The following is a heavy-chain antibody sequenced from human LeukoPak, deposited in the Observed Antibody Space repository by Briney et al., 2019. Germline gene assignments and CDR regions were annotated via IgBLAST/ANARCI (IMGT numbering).Heavy chain of an antibody. Sequence: PSETLSLICAVYSGSFNDYYWNWIRQPPGKGLEWIGEINHRGDTNYSPSLKSRVTISVDTSKNQFSLRLNSVTAADMGVYCCARGQVPAARGYNWFDPWGQGTLVTVSS. D-gene: IGHD2-2*01. CDR1: SGSFNDYY. CDR3: ARGQVPAARGYNWFDP. V-gene: IGHV4-34*01. CDR2: INHRGDT. J-gene: IGHJ5*02.